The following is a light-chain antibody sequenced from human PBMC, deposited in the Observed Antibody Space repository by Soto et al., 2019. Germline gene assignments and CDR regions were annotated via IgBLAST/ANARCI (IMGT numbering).Light chain of an antibody. CDR1: QSVLYSSNNKNY. J-gene: IGKJ1*01. V-gene: IGKV4-1*01. CDR2: WAS. CDR3: KQYYTTPRT. Sequence: DIVMTQSPDSLTVSLDERATINCKSSQSVLYSSNNKNYLAWYQQKPGQPPKLLIYWASTRESGVPVRFSGSGSGIDFTLTISSLNAEDVAVYYCKQYYTTPRTFGQGTKREIK.